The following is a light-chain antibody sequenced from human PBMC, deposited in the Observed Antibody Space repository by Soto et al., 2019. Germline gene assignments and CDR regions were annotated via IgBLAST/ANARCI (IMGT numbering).Light chain of an antibody. V-gene: IGKV1-9*01. CDR3: QHLNYYPYT. CDR2: GAF. CDR1: QAISNY. Sequence: DIQLTQSPSFLSAAVGDRVTIICRASQAISNYLAWYQQKPGKAPKLLIFGAFTLQSGVPSRVSGSGSGTEFTLTISSLQPEDFAIYYCQHLNYYPYTFGQGTKLEIK. J-gene: IGKJ2*01.